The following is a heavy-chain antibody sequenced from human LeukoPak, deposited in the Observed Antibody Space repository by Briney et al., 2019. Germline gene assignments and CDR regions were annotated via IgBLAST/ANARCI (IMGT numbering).Heavy chain of an antibody. V-gene: IGHV3-23*01. Sequence: GGSLRLSCAASGVTFSSYAMSWVRQAPGKGLEWVSAISGSGGSTYYADSVKGRFTISRDNSKNTLYLQMNSLRAEDTAVYYCAKGGLGYYDSSGSFDYWGQGTLVTVSS. CDR1: GVTFSSYA. CDR2: ISGSGGST. D-gene: IGHD3-22*01. J-gene: IGHJ4*02. CDR3: AKGGLGYYDSSGSFDY.